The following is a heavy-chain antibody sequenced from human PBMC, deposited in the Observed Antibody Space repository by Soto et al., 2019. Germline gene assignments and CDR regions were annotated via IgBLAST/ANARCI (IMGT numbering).Heavy chain of an antibody. Sequence: SETLSLTCAVSGGSSTSNNWWTWVRQPPGQGLEWIGEIYRTGSTNYNPSLKSRVTISLDKSENQFSLKVTSLTAADTAVYYCASRDPGTSVDYWGQGTLVTVSS. CDR3: ASRDPGTSVDY. CDR1: GGSSTSNNW. V-gene: IGHV4-4*02. CDR2: IYRTGST. D-gene: IGHD1-7*01. J-gene: IGHJ4*02.